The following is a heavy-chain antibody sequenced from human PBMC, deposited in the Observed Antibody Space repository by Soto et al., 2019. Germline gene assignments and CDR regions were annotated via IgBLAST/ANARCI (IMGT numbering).Heavy chain of an antibody. Sequence: SETLSLTCAVSGGSSTSNNWWTWVRQPPGQGLEWIGEIYRTGSTNYNPSLKSRVTISLDKSENQFSLKVTSLTAADTAVYYCASRDPGTSVDYWGQGTLVTVSS. CDR3: ASRDPGTSVDY. CDR1: GGSSTSNNW. V-gene: IGHV4-4*02. CDR2: IYRTGST. D-gene: IGHD1-7*01. J-gene: IGHJ4*02.